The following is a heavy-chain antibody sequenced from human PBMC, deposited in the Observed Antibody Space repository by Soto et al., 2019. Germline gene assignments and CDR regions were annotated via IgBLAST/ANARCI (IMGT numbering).Heavy chain of an antibody. V-gene: IGHV1-18*04. D-gene: IGHD4-17*01. CDR2: INANNGNT. J-gene: IGHJ2*01. Sequence: ASVKVSCKASGYTFTSYYMHWVRQAPGQGLEWMGRINANNGNTSYAQKLQGRVTMTTDTSTSTAYMELRSLRSDDTAVYYCARIVYGDYEDLWGRGTLVTVSS. CDR3: ARIVYGDYEDL. CDR1: GYTFTSYY.